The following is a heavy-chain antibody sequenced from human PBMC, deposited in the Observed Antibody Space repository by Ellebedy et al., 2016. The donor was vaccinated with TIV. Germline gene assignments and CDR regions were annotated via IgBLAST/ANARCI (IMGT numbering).Heavy chain of an antibody. D-gene: IGHD3-10*01. V-gene: IGHV3-21*01. Sequence: GESLKISCAASGFTFSSYSMNWVRQAPGKGLEWVSSISSSSSYIYYADSVKGRFTISRDNAKNSLYLQMNSLRAEDTAVYYCARDSPRDYGSGSYYNPTSPLDYWGQGTLVTVSS. CDR3: ARDSPRDYGSGSYYNPTSPLDY. CDR2: ISSSSSYI. J-gene: IGHJ4*02. CDR1: GFTFSSYS.